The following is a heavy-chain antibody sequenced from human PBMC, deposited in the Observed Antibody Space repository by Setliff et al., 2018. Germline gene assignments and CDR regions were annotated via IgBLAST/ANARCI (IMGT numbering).Heavy chain of an antibody. CDR3: ARGEHIVSGDFYHYIDV. CDR2: ISSYNGKT. CDR1: GYIFTSYG. Sequence: ASVKVSCKASGYIFTSYGISWVRQAPGQGLEWMGWISSYNGKTNYAQKLQGRVTMTRDTSISTAYMELRRLKSDDTAVYYCARGEHIVSGDFYHYIDVWGKGTTVTVSS. D-gene: IGHD2-15*01. J-gene: IGHJ6*03. V-gene: IGHV1-18*01.